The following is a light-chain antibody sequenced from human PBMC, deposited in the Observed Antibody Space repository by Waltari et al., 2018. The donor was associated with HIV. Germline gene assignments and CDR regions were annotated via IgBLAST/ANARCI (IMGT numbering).Light chain of an antibody. Sequence: QSALTQPASVSGSPGQSITISCTGTSSDVGGYKSVSWYQQHPGKAPKLMIYDVSNRPSGVSNRFSGSKSGNTASLTISGLQAEDEADYYCSSYTSSSVVFGGGTKLTVL. CDR3: SSYTSSSVV. J-gene: IGLJ2*01. CDR2: DVS. CDR1: SSDVGGYKS. V-gene: IGLV2-14*03.